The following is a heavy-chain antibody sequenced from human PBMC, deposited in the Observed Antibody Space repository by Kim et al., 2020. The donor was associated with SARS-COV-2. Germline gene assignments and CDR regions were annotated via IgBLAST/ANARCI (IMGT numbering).Heavy chain of an antibody. Sequence: SETLSLTCTVSGGSISSSSYYWGWIRQPPGKGLEWIGSIYYSGSTYYNPSLKSRVTISVDTSKNQFSLKLSSVTAADTAVYYCARRVRVTIFGVVNLYY. J-gene: IGHJ6*01. CDR1: GGSISSSSYY. D-gene: IGHD3-3*01. V-gene: IGHV4-39*01. CDR3: ARRVRVTIFGVVNLYY. CDR2: IYYSGST.